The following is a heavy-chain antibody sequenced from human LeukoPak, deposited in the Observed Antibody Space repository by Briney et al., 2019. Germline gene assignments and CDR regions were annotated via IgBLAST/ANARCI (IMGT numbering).Heavy chain of an antibody. CDR3: AADPSYDKPLERAFDI. V-gene: IGHV1-2*02. CDR2: INPNSGGT. Sequence: GASVKVSCKASGYTFTGYYMRWVRQAPGQGLEWMGWINPNSGGTNYAQKFQERVTITRDMSTSTAYMELSSLRSEDTAVYYCAADPSYDKPLERAFDIWGQGTMVTVSS. J-gene: IGHJ3*02. D-gene: IGHD3-22*01. CDR1: GYTFTGYY.